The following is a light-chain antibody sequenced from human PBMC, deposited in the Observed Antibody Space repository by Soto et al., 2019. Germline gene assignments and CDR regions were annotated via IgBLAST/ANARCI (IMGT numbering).Light chain of an antibody. J-gene: IGKJ1*01. Sequence: EVVLTRSPATLSLSPGERATLSCRASQSVSSSYLAWYQQKPGQAPRLLIYGASSGATGIPDRFSGSGSGTDFTLTISRLEPEDFAVYYCQQYGSSPTTFGQGTKVDIK. CDR1: QSVSSSY. V-gene: IGKV3-20*01. CDR2: GAS. CDR3: QQYGSSPTT.